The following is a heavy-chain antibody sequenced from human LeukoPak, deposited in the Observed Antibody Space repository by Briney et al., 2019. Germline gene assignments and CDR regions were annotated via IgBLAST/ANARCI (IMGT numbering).Heavy chain of an antibody. CDR2: IRQDESER. CDR1: GFSFSSYW. Sequence: GGSLRLSCEGSGFSFSSYWMTWVRQSPGKGPEWVANIRQDESERYTVDSVKGRFTISRDNAKSSLYLQMNSVRAEDTAVYYCFAFDFWGQGRMVAVSS. V-gene: IGHV3-7*01. CDR3: FAFDF. J-gene: IGHJ3*01.